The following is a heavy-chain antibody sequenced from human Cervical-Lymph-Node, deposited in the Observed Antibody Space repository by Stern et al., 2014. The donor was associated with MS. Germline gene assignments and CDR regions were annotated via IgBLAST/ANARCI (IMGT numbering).Heavy chain of an antibody. CDR2: IYYNGST. D-gene: IGHD6-19*01. V-gene: IGHV4-39*01. J-gene: IGHJ4*02. Sequence: QLQLQESGPGLVKPSETLSLTCTVSGGSISSSSYYWGWIRQPPGKGLEWIGSIYYNGSTYYNPALKSRVTISVYPSKNHFPLKLSSVTAADTAVYYCARHKGSGLRNFDYWGQGTLVTVSS. CDR3: ARHKGSGLRNFDY. CDR1: GGSISSSSYY.